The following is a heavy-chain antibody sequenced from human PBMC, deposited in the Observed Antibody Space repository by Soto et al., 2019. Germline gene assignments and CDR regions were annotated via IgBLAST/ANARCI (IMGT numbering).Heavy chain of an antibody. CDR2: IIPIFGTA. CDR3: ARSTKTGTTRDYYYYGMDV. Sequence: SVKVSCKASGGTFSSDAISWVRQAPGQGLEWMGGIIPIFGTANYAQKFQGRVTITADQSTSTAYMELSSLRSEDTAVYYCARSTKTGTTRDYYYYGMDVWGQGTTVTVSS. J-gene: IGHJ6*02. CDR1: GGTFSSDA. V-gene: IGHV1-69*01. D-gene: IGHD1-7*01.